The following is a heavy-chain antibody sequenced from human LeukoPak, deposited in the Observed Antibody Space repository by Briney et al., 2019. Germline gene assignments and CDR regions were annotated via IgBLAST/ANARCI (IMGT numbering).Heavy chain of an antibody. D-gene: IGHD4-23*01. Sequence: SSETLSLTCTVSGGSISSGGYYWSWIRQPPGKGLEWIGEVNHSGSTNYNPSLKSRVTMSVDTSKNQFSLNLSSVTAADTAVYYCARVDGGGVDYWGQGTLVTVSS. CDR2: VNHSGST. J-gene: IGHJ4*02. V-gene: IGHV4-39*07. CDR1: GGSISSGGYY. CDR3: ARVDGGGVDY.